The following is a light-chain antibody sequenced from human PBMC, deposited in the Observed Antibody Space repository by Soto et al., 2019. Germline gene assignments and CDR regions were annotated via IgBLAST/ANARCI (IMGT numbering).Light chain of an antibody. V-gene: IGLV1-44*01. CDR1: TSNIESNT. J-gene: IGLJ2*01. CDR2: SNN. Sequence: QSVLTQPPSASGTPGLRVTISCSGSTSNIESNTVNWYQQLPGTAPKLLIHSNNQRPSGVPDRFSGSKSDTSASLAISGLQSEDEADYYCAAWDDSLNGVVFGGGTKLTVL. CDR3: AAWDDSLNGVV.